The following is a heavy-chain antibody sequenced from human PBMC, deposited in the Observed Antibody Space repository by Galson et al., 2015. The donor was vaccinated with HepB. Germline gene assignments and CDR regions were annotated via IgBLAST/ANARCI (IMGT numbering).Heavy chain of an antibody. J-gene: IGHJ4*02. CDR3: AKDSLGDYKGGHYYFDY. CDR1: GFTFRSYA. CDR2: ISGSGDNT. Sequence: SLRLSCAASGFTFRSYAMNWVRQAPGKGLEWVSGISGSGDNTYYADSVKGRFTVSRDNSKNTLYLQMNSLRAEDTAVYYCAKDSLGDYKGGHYYFDYWGQGTLVTVSS. D-gene: IGHD4-17*01. V-gene: IGHV3-23*01.